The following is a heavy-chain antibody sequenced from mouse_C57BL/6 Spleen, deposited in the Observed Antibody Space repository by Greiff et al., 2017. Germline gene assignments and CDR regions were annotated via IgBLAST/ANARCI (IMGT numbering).Heavy chain of an antibody. D-gene: IGHD2-4*01. CDR2: IYPGDGDT. CDR1: GYAFSSSW. V-gene: IGHV1-82*01. CDR3: ARSGYDHDSSLFAY. J-gene: IGHJ3*01. Sequence: QVQLQQSGPELVKPGASVKISCKASGYAFSSSWMNWVKQRPGKGLEWIGRIYPGDGDTNYNGTFKGKATLTADKSSSTAYMQLSSLTSEDSAVYFCARSGYDHDSSLFAYWGQGTLVTVAA.